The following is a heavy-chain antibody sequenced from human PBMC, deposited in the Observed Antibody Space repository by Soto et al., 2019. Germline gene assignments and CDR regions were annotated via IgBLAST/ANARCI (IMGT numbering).Heavy chain of an antibody. CDR3: ARGPENHDILTGYQYYYYMDV. V-gene: IGHV3-66*01. D-gene: IGHD3-9*01. CDR2: IYSGGST. CDR1: GLTVSSNY. J-gene: IGHJ6*03. Sequence: PGGSLRLSCAASGLTVSSNYMSWVRQAPGKGLEWVSVIYSGGSTYYADSVKGRFTISRDNSKNTLYLQMNSLRAEDTAVYYCARGPENHDILTGYQYYYYMDVWGKGTTVTVSS.